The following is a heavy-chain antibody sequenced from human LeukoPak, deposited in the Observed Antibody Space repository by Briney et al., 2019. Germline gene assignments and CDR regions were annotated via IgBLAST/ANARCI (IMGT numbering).Heavy chain of an antibody. J-gene: IGHJ4*02. CDR3: SKDYSDYGDSRFDY. Sequence: GGSLKLSCAASGFTFNDYGMSWVRQAPGKGLEWVSGINWNGGSTGYADSVKGRFTISRDNAKNSLYLQMNSLRAEDTALYYCSKDYSDYGDSRFDYWGPGTLVTVSS. V-gene: IGHV3-20*04. CDR1: GFTFNDYG. D-gene: IGHD4-17*01. CDR2: INWNGGST.